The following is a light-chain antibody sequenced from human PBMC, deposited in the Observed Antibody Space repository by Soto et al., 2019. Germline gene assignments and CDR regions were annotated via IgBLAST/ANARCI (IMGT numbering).Light chain of an antibody. Sequence: DIVMTQSPLSLPVTPVEPASISCRSSQNLLHSNGYNYLDWYLQKPGQSPQLLIFLGSNRASGVPDRVSGSGSGTDFTLKISRVEAEDVGVYYCMQSLQTPLTFGGGTKVESK. CDR1: QNLLHSNGYNY. J-gene: IGKJ4*01. CDR3: MQSLQTPLT. V-gene: IGKV2-28*01. CDR2: LGS.